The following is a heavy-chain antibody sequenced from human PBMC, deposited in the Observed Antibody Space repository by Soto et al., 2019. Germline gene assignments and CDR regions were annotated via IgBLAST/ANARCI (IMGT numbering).Heavy chain of an antibody. D-gene: IGHD6-19*01. CDR1: GFSFSTHA. V-gene: IGHV3-23*01. Sequence: GGSLRLSCTASGFSFSTHAMSWVRQAPGKGLEWVSSISSGGTTTSYAVSVEGRFTISRDKSKNTLYLQMNSLRADDTAVYYCAREGGSIGGWFGRKFDSWGQGTQVTVSS. CDR2: ISSGGTTT. J-gene: IGHJ4*02. CDR3: AREGGSIGGWFGRKFDS.